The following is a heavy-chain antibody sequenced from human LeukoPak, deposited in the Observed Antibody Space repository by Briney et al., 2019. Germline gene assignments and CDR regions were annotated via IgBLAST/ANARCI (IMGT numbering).Heavy chain of an antibody. CDR3: ARVRKGFDY. V-gene: IGHV4-39*07. CDR1: GGSISSSSYY. Sequence: PSETLSLTCTVSGGSISSSSYYWGWIRQPPGKGLEWIGSIYYSGSTYYNPSLKSRVTISVDTSKNQFSLKLSSMTAADTAVYYCARVRKGFDYWGQGTLVTVSS. CDR2: IYYSGST. J-gene: IGHJ4*02.